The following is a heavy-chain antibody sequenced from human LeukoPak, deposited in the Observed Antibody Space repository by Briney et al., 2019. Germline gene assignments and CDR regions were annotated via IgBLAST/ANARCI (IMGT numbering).Heavy chain of an antibody. D-gene: IGHD1-14*01. J-gene: IGHJ6*03. CDR3: TTDRAGFYYMDV. Sequence: KPGGSLRLSCAASGFTFSNAWMSWVRQAPGKGLEWVGRVKSKTDGGTTDYAAPVKGRFTIARDDSKNTLYLQMNSLKTEDTAVHYCTTDRAGFYYMDVWGKGTTVTVSS. V-gene: IGHV3-15*01. CDR1: GFTFSNAW. CDR2: VKSKTDGGTT.